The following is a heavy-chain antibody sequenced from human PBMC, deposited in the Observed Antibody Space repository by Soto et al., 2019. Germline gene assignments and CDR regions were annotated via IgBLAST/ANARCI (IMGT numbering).Heavy chain of an antibody. J-gene: IGHJ4*02. CDR1: GFTFSSYP. CDR2: ISSSGGDT. D-gene: IGHD1-1*01. Sequence: HPGGSLRLSCAASGFTFSSYPMSWVRQAPGKGLEWVSAISSSGGDTYYTEAVEGRFTISRDNSKNTLYLQMTSLRAEDTAIYYCAKKRSVNKAPFDYWGQGTLVTVSS. CDR3: AKKRSVNKAPFDY. V-gene: IGHV3-23*01.